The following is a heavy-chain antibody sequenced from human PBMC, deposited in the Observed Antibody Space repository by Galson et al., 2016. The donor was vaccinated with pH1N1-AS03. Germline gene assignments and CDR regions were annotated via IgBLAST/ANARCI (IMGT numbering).Heavy chain of an antibody. V-gene: IGHV5-10-1*01. CDR3: ARLGGGAESTMIVVVPESSEDY. CDR1: GYSFTSYW. D-gene: IGHD3-22*01. J-gene: IGHJ4*02. Sequence: QSGAEVKKPGESLRISCKGSGYSFTSYWISWVRQMPGKGLEWMGRIDPSDSYTNYSPSFQGHVTISADKSISTAYLQWSSLKASDTAMYYRARLGGGAESTMIVVVPESSEDYWGQGTLVTVSS. CDR2: IDPSDSYT.